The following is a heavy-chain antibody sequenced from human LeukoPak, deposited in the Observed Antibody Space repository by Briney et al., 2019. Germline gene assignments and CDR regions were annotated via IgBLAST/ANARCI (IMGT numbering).Heavy chain of an antibody. J-gene: IGHJ5*02. V-gene: IGHV1-2*02. CDR1: GYTFTSYY. D-gene: IGHD6-13*01. CDR3: ARELVGIAAAGVDWFDP. CDR2: INPNSGGT. Sequence: ASVKVSCKASGYTFTSYYMHWVRQAPGQGLEWMGWINPNSGGTNYAQKFQGRVTMTRDTSISTAYMELSRLRSDDTAVYYCARELVGIAAAGVDWFDPWGQGTLVTVSS.